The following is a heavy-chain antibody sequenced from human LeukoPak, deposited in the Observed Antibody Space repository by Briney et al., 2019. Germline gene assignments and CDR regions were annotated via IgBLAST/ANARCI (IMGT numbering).Heavy chain of an antibody. CDR3: ARVLQRWLQGAYFDY. V-gene: IGHV3-21*01. Sequence: GGSLRLSCAASGFTFSDYYMSWIRQAPGKGLEWVSSISSSSSYIYYADSVKGRFTISRDNAKNSLYLQMDSLRAEDTAVYYCARVLQRWLQGAYFDYWGQGTLVTVSS. J-gene: IGHJ4*02. D-gene: IGHD5-24*01. CDR1: GFTFSDYY. CDR2: ISSSSSYI.